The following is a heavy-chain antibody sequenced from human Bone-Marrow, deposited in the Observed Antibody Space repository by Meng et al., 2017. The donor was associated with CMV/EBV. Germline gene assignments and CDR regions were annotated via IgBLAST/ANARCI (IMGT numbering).Heavy chain of an antibody. CDR3: ARDQQLVPLY. V-gene: IGHV1-2*02. D-gene: IGHD6-13*01. Sequence: ASVKVSCKASGYAFTVYHMHWVRQAPGQGLEWMGWINPDRGGTKYAQKFQGRVTMTRDTPISTAYMELSSLTSDDTAVYYCARDQQLVPLYWGQGTLVTVSS. CDR1: GYAFTVYH. CDR2: INPDRGGT. J-gene: IGHJ4*02.